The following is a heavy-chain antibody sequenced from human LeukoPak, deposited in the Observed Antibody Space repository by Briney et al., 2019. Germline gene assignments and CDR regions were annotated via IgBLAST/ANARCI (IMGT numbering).Heavy chain of an antibody. CDR3: ARVAPATVYDFWSGSFDY. Sequence: SETLSLTCTVSGGSISSGGYYWSWIRQPPGKGLEWIGYIYHSGSTYYNPSLKSRVTISVDTSKNQFSLKLSSVTAADTAVHYCARVAPATVYDFWSGSFDYWGQGTLVTVSS. J-gene: IGHJ4*02. CDR2: IYHSGST. CDR1: GGSISSGGYY. V-gene: IGHV4-30-2*01. D-gene: IGHD3-3*01.